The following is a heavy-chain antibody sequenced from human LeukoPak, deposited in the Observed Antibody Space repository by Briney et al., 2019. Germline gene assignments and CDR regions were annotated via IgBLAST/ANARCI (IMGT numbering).Heavy chain of an antibody. Sequence: SGGSLRLSCSASGFTFSSYAMHWVRQAPGKGLEYVSAISSNGGSTYYADSVKGRFTISRDNSKNTLYLQMSSLRAEDTAVYYCVKDVVVVPAAIIYDAFDIWGQGTVVTVSS. CDR2: ISSNGGST. CDR3: VKDVVVVPAAIIYDAFDI. J-gene: IGHJ3*02. D-gene: IGHD2-2*02. V-gene: IGHV3-64D*06. CDR1: GFTFSSYA.